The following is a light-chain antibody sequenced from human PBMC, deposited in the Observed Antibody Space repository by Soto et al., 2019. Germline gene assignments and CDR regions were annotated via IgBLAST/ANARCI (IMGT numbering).Light chain of an antibody. J-gene: IGKJ4*01. V-gene: IGKV1-39*01. CDR2: AAS. CDR1: QSISSY. Sequence: DIQMTQSPSSLSASVGDRVTITCRASQSISSYLVWYQQKPGKAPKLLIYAASTLESGFPSRFSGSGSGTAFTLTITSLQPEDSATYYCQQSFRAVHLTFGGGTKVEI. CDR3: QQSFRAVHLT.